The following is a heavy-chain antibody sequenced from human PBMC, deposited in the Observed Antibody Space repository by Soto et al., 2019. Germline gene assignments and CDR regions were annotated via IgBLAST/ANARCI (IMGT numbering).Heavy chain of an antibody. J-gene: IGHJ4*02. V-gene: IGHV1-3*01. CDR1: GYTFTSYA. Sequence: QVQLVQSGAEVKKPGASVKVSCKASGYTFTSYAVHWVRQAPGQRLEWMGWIIAGNGNTKYSQKFQGRVTITRDTSASTAYMELSSLRSEDTAVYYCARDLGITMVRGVTITYYFDYWGQGTLVTVSS. CDR2: IIAGNGNT. CDR3: ARDLGITMVRGVTITYYFDY. D-gene: IGHD3-10*01.